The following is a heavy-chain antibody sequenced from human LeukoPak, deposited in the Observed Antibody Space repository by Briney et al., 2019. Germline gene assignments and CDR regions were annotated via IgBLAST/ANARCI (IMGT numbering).Heavy chain of an antibody. J-gene: IGHJ3*02. CDR1: GGSISSSSYY. CDR3: ARGPWELLRETDRIDAFDI. CDR2: IYYSGST. Sequence: SETLSLTCTVSGGSISSSSYYWGWIRQPPGKGLEWIGSIYYSGSTYYNPSLKSRVTISVDTSKNQFSLKLSSVTAADTAVYYCARGPWELLRETDRIDAFDIWGQGTMVTVSS. D-gene: IGHD1-26*01. V-gene: IGHV4-39*07.